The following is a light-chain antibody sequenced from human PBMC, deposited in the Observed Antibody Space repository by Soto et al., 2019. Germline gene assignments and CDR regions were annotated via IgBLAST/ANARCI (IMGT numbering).Light chain of an antibody. CDR2: DAS. Sequence: DIQMTQSPSTLSASVGDRVTITCRASQSVGTWMAWYQQKPGKAPKLLISDASSLESGVPSRFSGYAFGAGFTLTISSLQPGDVATYCCQEYSSFSHTFGQGTKLEIK. J-gene: IGKJ2*01. CDR3: QEYSSFSHT. CDR1: QSVGTW. V-gene: IGKV1-5*01.